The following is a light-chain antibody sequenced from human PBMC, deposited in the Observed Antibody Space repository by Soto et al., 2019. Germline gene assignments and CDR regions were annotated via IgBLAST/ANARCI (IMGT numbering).Light chain of an antibody. CDR2: WAS. V-gene: IGKV4-1*01. Sequence: DIEMTQSPESLAVSLGERATINCKSNQSLLYRSNNRNYLAWYQQKPRQPPRLLVHWASTRESGVPDRFSGSGSETDFTLTISGLQADDVAVYYCQQYYTSPLTFGPGTKVHLK. CDR3: QQYYTSPLT. J-gene: IGKJ3*01. CDR1: QSLLYRSNNRNY.